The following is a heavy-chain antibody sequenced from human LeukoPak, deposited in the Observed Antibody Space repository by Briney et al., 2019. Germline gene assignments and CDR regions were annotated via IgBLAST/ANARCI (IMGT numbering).Heavy chain of an antibody. CDR1: GGSIRDYY. J-gene: IGHJ4*02. CDR2: IYYTGDT. V-gene: IGHV4-59*01. Sequence: SETLSLTCTVSGGSIRDYYWSWIRQPPGKGLEWIGYIYYTGDTNYNPSLKSRFIISVDTSKNQFSLKLSSATAADTAVYYCAGGTYYYFDFWGQGALVTVSS. CDR3: AGGTYYYFDF. D-gene: IGHD2-15*01.